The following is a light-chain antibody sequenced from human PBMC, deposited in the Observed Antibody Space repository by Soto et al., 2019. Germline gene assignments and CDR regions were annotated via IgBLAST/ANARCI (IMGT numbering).Light chain of an antibody. CDR3: QQYGSSPIT. CDR2: GAS. J-gene: IGKJ5*01. CDR1: QSVSSSY. V-gene: IGKV3-20*01. Sequence: EIVFAQSPGTLSLSPGERGTLSCRASQSVSSSYLAWYQQKPGQAPRILIYGASSRDTGIPDRFSGSGSGTDFTLAISRLETEDFALYYCQQYGSSPITFGQGTRLEIK.